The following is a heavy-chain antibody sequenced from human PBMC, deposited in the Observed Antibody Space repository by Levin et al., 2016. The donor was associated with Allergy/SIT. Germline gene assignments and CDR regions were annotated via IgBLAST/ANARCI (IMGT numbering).Heavy chain of an antibody. CDR3: ASGSEYSSSWYSGHYYYGMDV. V-gene: IGHV4-39*01. Sequence: WIRQPPGKGLEWIGSIYYSGSTYYNPSLKSRVTISVDTSKNQFSLKLSSVTAADTAVYYCASGSEYSSSWYSGHYYYGMDVWGQGTTVTVSS. CDR2: IYYSGST. J-gene: IGHJ6*02. D-gene: IGHD6-13*01.